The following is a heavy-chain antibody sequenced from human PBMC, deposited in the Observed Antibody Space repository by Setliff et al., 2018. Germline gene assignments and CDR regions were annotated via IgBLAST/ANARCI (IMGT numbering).Heavy chain of an antibody. CDR3: ARAPRYFDPTGSYFDY. D-gene: IGHD3-9*01. J-gene: IGHJ4*02. V-gene: IGHV4-39*07. CDR2: MYYGGGGST. CDR1: GASVSGNSYY. Sequence: ETLSLTCTVSGASVSGNSYYWGRIRQPPGKGLEWIGSMYYGGGGSTYYNASLKSRVTISVDTSKNQFSLKLNSVTAADTAVYYCARAPRYFDPTGSYFDYWGQGTLVTVSS.